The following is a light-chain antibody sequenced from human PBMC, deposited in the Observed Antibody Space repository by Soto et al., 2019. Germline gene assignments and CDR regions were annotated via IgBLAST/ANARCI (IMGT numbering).Light chain of an antibody. Sequence: DIQMTQSPSSLSASVGDRVTITCRASQNISSFLNWYQQKPGKAPKLLLYAASSLQSGVPSRFSGSGSGTDFTLTISSLQFEDFATYYCQQSYSTPLTFGGGTKVDIK. CDR1: QNISSF. V-gene: IGKV1-39*01. CDR3: QQSYSTPLT. CDR2: AAS. J-gene: IGKJ4*01.